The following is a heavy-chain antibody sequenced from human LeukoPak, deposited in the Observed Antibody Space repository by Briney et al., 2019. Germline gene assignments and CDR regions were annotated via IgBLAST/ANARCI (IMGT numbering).Heavy chain of an antibody. D-gene: IGHD4-23*01. CDR3: ARGATVVTHPVTD. CDR2: INAGNGNT. CDR1: GYTFTSYA. V-gene: IGHV1-3*03. Sequence: ASVKVSCKASGYTFTSYAMHWVRQAPGQRLEWMGWINAGNGNTKYSQEFQGRVTMTRDMSTSTVYMELSSLRSEDTAVYYCARGATVVTHPVTDWGQGTLVTVSS. J-gene: IGHJ4*02.